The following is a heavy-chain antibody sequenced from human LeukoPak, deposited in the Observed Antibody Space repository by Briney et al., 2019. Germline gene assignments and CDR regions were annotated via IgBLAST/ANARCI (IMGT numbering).Heavy chain of an antibody. J-gene: IGHJ4*02. V-gene: IGHV3-74*01. CDR2: INSDGSST. Sequence: GGSLRLSCAASVFTFSSYWMHWVRHAPGKGLVWGSRINSDGSSTSYADSVKGRFTISRDNAKNTLYLQMNSLRAEDTAVYYCARGNPYFDYWGQGTLVTVSS. CDR3: ARGNPYFDY. CDR1: VFTFSSYW.